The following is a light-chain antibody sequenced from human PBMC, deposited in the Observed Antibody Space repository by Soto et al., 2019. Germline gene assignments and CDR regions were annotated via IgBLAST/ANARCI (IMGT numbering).Light chain of an antibody. CDR1: SSDVGAYDY. CDR2: EVS. CDR3: ASWGGYNTLWV. V-gene: IGLV2-8*01. J-gene: IGLJ3*02. Sequence: QSALTQPPSASGSPGQSVTISCTGTSSDVGAYDYVSWYQQHPGKAPKLIISEVSRRPSGVPDRFSGSKSGNTASLIVSGLQAEDEADYYCASWGGYNTLWVFGGGTKLTVL.